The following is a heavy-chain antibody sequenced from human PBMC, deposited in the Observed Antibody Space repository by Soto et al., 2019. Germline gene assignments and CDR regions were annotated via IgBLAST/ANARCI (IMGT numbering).Heavy chain of an antibody. V-gene: IGHV1-3*01. J-gene: IGHJ2*01. Sequence: ASVKVSFKASGYTFTSYAMHWLRQAPGQRLEWMGWINAGNGNTKYSQKFQGRVTITRDTSASTAYMELSSLRSEDTAVYYCARDLSAGYSGYDNPYWYFDLWGRDTLVTVSS. CDR2: INAGNGNT. CDR3: ARDLSAGYSGYDNPYWYFDL. CDR1: GYTFTSYA. D-gene: IGHD5-12*01.